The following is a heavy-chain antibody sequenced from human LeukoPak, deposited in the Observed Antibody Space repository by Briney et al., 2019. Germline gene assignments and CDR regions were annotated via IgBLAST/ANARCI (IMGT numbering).Heavy chain of an antibody. CDR1: GFTVSSNY. D-gene: IGHD2-2*01. Sequence: PGGSLRLSCAASGFTVSSNYMSWVRQAPGKGLEWVSVIYSGGSTYYADSVKGRFTISRDNSKNTLYLQMNSLRAEDTAVYYCARVGKVPAAPWGYYYYYMDVWGKGTTVTISS. V-gene: IGHV3-53*01. CDR2: IYSGGST. J-gene: IGHJ6*03. CDR3: ARVGKVPAAPWGYYYYYMDV.